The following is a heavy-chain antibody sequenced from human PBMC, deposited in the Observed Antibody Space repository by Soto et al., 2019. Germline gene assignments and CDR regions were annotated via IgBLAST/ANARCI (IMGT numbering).Heavy chain of an antibody. CDR3: ARIGWGGDS. CDR2: IPNNGSP. D-gene: IGHD7-27*01. J-gene: IGHJ4*02. V-gene: IGHV4-61*01. Sequence: SDTLSVTCSVPGGPVSTGSYHWSWIRQPPGKGLEWIGFIPNNGSPDYNPSLKSRVVVSIDRSKNQFSLKVNSVTAADTAVYFCARIGWGGDSWGQGTLVTVSS. CDR1: GGPVSTGSYH.